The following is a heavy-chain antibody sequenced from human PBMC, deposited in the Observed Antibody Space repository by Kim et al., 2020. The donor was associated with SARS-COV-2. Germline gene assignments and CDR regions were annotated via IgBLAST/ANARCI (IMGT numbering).Heavy chain of an antibody. CDR3: TTEGGSFRLYA. D-gene: IGHD3-16*02. J-gene: IGHJ3*01. Sequence: GGSLRLSCRASGFTFTNGWMSWVRQAPGTGLEWIARIKNRDDGGAEDYAAPVKGRFTISRDDSRNMVYLQMSDLTIADTAVYYCTTEGGSFRLYA. CDR1: GFTFTNGW. V-gene: IGHV3-15*01. CDR2: IKNRDDGGAE.